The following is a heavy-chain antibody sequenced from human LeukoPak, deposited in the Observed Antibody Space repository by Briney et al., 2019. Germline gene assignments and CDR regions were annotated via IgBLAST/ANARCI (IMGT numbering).Heavy chain of an antibody. CDR3: ASSGSLWFVVHESNGMDV. D-gene: IGHD3-10*01. V-gene: IGHV1-69*04. Sequence: SVKVSCKASGGTFSSYAISWVRQAPGQGLEWMGRIIPILGIANYAQKFQGRVTITADKSTSTAYMELSSLRSEDTAVYYWASSGSLWFVVHESNGMDVWGQGTTVTVSS. J-gene: IGHJ6*02. CDR2: IIPILGIA. CDR1: GGTFSSYA.